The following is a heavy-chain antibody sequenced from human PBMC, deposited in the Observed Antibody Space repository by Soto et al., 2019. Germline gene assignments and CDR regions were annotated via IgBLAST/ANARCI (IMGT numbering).Heavy chain of an antibody. Sequence: QVQLVESGGGVVQPGRSLRLSCAASGFTFSSYAMHWVRQAPGKGLEWVAVISYDGSNKYYADSVKGRFTISRDNSKNTLYLQMNSLRAEDTAVYYCAREQRAARPPPTAYYYYGMDVWGQGTTVTVSS. J-gene: IGHJ6*02. CDR1: GFTFSSYA. CDR3: AREQRAARPPPTAYYYYGMDV. D-gene: IGHD6-6*01. CDR2: ISYDGSNK. V-gene: IGHV3-30-3*01.